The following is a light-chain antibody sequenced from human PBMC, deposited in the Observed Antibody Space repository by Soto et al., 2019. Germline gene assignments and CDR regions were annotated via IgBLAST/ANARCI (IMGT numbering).Light chain of an antibody. Sequence: QSALTQPASVSGSPGQSITISCTGTSSDIGRYDYVSWYQQFPGKAPKLMIYDVSKRPSGVPDRFSGSKSGNTASLTISGLQDEDEADYYCCSYPGSHTWVFGGGTKLTVL. J-gene: IGLJ3*02. CDR2: DVS. V-gene: IGLV2-11*01. CDR1: SSDIGRYDY. CDR3: CSYPGSHTWV.